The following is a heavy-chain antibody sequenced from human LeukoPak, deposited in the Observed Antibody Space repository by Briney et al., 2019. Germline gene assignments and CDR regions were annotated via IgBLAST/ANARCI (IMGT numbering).Heavy chain of an antibody. Sequence: GGSLRLSCAASGFTFSSYSMNWVRQAPGKGLGWVSYISSSSSTIYYADSVKGRFTISRDNAKNSLYLQMNSLRDEDTAVYYCARRYYYDSSGYLYWGQGTLVTVSS. D-gene: IGHD3-22*01. CDR1: GFTFSSYS. V-gene: IGHV3-48*02. CDR2: ISSSSSTI. J-gene: IGHJ4*02. CDR3: ARRYYYDSSGYLY.